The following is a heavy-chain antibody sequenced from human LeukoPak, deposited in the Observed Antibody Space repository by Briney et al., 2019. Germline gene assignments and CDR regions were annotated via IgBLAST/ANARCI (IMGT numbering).Heavy chain of an antibody. CDR2: INPSGGST. Sequence: ASVKVSCKASGYTFTSYYMHWVRRAPGQGLEWMGIINPSGGSTSYAQKFQGRITMTRDTPTSTVYMELSSLRSEDTAVYYCARDFHDSSGPPRNFQHWGQGTLVTVSS. D-gene: IGHD3-22*01. V-gene: IGHV1-46*01. CDR1: GYTFTSYY. J-gene: IGHJ1*01. CDR3: ARDFHDSSGPPRNFQH.